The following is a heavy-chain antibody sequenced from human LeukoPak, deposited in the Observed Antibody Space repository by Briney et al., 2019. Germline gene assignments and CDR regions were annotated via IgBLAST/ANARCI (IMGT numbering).Heavy chain of an antibody. J-gene: IGHJ4*02. CDR2: ISGYNGNT. D-gene: IGHD3-22*01. Sequence: ASVKVSCKAAFYTFTNYGISWVRQAPGQGLEWMGWISGYNGNTNYAQKLQGRVTMTTDTSTSTAYMELRSLRSDDTAVYYCARDGGSYDSSGYPDYWGQGTLVTVSS. CDR3: ARDGGSYDSSGYPDY. CDR1: FYTFTNYG. V-gene: IGHV1-18*01.